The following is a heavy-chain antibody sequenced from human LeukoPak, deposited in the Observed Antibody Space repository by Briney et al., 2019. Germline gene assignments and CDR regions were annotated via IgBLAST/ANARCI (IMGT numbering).Heavy chain of an antibody. D-gene: IGHD3-10*01. V-gene: IGHV3-20*04. Sequence: GGSLRLSCAASGFTFDDYGMSWVRQAPGKGLEWVSGINWNGGRTGYADSVKGRFTISRDNAKKSLYVQMNSLRAKDTALYYCAREYYGSGSYYNVGYWGQGTLVTVSS. J-gene: IGHJ4*02. CDR3: AREYYGSGSYYNVGY. CDR1: GFTFDDYG. CDR2: INWNGGRT.